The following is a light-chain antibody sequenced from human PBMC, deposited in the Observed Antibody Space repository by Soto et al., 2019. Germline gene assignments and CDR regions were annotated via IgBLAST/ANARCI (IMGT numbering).Light chain of an antibody. Sequence: VMSQSQCPVYVFPVEPVTLSFRASQSVSGYLDWFHQKPGQAPRLVLLRIFTRAIGVPARFSGSGSGTEFTLTISNLQSEDFAIYFCQKFNKWPWTFGQGTKLDI. CDR2: RIF. CDR3: QKFNKWPWT. CDR1: QSVSGY. J-gene: IGKJ1*01. V-gene: IGKV3-15*01.